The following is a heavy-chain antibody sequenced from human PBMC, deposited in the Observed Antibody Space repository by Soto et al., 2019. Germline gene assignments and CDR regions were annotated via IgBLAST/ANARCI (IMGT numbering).Heavy chain of an antibody. CDR3: AKGMGNFDY. J-gene: IGHJ4*02. CDR2: ISYDGSNK. CDR1: GFTFSSYG. Sequence: PGGSLRLPCAASGFTFSSYGMHWVRQAPGKGLEWVAVISYDGSNKYYADSVKGRFTISRDSSKNTLYLQMNSLRAEDTAVYYCAKGMGNFDYWGQGTLVTVSS. D-gene: IGHD2-21*01. V-gene: IGHV3-30*18.